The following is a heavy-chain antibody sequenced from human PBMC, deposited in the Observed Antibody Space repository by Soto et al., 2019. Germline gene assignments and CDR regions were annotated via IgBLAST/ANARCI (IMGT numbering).Heavy chain of an antibody. Sequence: ASVKVSCKASGYTFTSYDINWVRQATGQGLEWMGWMNPNSGNTGYAQKFQGRVTMTRNTSISTAYMELSSLRSEDTAVYYCARGRYNYDYIWGSYRQFEYWGQGTLVTVSS. J-gene: IGHJ4*02. CDR1: GYTFTSYD. D-gene: IGHD3-16*02. V-gene: IGHV1-8*01. CDR2: MNPNSGNT. CDR3: ARGRYNYDYIWGSYRQFEY.